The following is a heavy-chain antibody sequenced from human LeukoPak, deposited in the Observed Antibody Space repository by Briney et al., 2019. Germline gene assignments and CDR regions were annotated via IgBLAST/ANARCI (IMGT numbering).Heavy chain of an antibody. Sequence: SETLSLTCAVYGGSFSGYYWNWIRLPPGKGLEWIGYIYYTGSTNYNPSLQSRVTISGDTSKKQFSLKLTSLTAADTAVYYCARGSHSFDSSSSPLGPLFDSWGQGTLVTVSS. CDR1: GGSFSGYY. CDR2: IYYTGST. CDR3: ARGSHSFDSSSSPLGPLFDS. V-gene: IGHV4-59*01. J-gene: IGHJ4*02. D-gene: IGHD3-22*01.